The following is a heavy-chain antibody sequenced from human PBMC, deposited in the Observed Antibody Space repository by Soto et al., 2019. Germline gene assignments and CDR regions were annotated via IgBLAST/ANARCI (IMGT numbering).Heavy chain of an antibody. V-gene: IGHV4-31*03. CDR1: GGSISSGGYY. D-gene: IGHD3-9*01. CDR3: GRYDFLTGYGFDY. Sequence: PSETLSLTCTVSGGSISSGGYYWSWIRQHPGKGLEWIGYIYYSGSTYYNPSLKSRVTISVDTSKNQFSLKLSSVTAADTAVYYIGRYDFLTGYGFDYWGKGTLVTAPQ. J-gene: IGHJ4*02. CDR2: IYYSGST.